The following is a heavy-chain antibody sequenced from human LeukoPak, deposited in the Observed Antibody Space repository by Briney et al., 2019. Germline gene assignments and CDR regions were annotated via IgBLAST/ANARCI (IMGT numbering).Heavy chain of an antibody. D-gene: IGHD5-12*01. V-gene: IGHV3-23*01. Sequence: GGSLRLSCAASGFTFSSYAMSWVRQAPGKGLEWASAISGSGGSTYYADSVKGRFTISRDNSKDTLYLQMNSLRAEDTAVYYCAKEGTKAVATIRYFDYWGQGTLVTASS. CDR2: ISGSGGST. J-gene: IGHJ4*02. CDR3: AKEGTKAVATIRYFDY. CDR1: GFTFSSYA.